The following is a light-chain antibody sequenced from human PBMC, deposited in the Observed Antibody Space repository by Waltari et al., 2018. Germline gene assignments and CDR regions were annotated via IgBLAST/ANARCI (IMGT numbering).Light chain of an antibody. CDR1: QTVNIF. CDR2: SAS. CDR3: QQSYSSPLT. J-gene: IGKJ1*01. V-gene: IGKV1-39*01. Sequence: DIQMTQSPSSLSASVGDRVAITCRASQTVNIFLNWYQQTPGNAPKLLIYSASSLQSGAPSRVSGSRFGTNFTRTISSLQPEDFTTYYCQQSYSSPLTFGQGTKVEIK.